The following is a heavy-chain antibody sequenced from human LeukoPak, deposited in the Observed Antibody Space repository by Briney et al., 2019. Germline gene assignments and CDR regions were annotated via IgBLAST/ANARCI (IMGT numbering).Heavy chain of an antibody. CDR3: ARGPLQRDGYDILFLTRGYGYYYYMDV. V-gene: IGHV3-21*01. CDR2: ISSSSSYI. Sequence: GGSLRLSCAASGFTFSSYSMNWVRQAPGKGLEWVSSISSSSSYIYYADSVKGRFTISRDNAKNSLYLQMNSLRAEDTAVYYCARGPLQRDGYDILFLTRGYGYYYYMDVWGKGTTVTISS. J-gene: IGHJ6*03. D-gene: IGHD3-9*01. CDR1: GFTFSSYS.